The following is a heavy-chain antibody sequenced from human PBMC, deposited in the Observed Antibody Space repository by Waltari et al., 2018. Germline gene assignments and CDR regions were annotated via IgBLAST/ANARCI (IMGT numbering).Heavy chain of an antibody. J-gene: IGHJ4*02. V-gene: IGHV1-8*01. CDR2: MNTNTGQT. CDR3: ARGITAGFDY. CDR1: GYTFTSYH. D-gene: IGHD6-13*01. Sequence: QVHLVQSGAEVKMPGASVKVSCTASGYTFTSYHINWVRQATGQGLEWMGWMNTNTGQTDYAQKFQGRVTMTRDTSISTAYMELSSLTSEDTAVYYCARGITAGFDYWGQGTLITVSS.